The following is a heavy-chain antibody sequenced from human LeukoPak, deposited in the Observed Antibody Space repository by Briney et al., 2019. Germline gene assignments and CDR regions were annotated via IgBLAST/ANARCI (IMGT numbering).Heavy chain of an antibody. CDR2: IYYSGST. CDR1: GGSISSSSYY. V-gene: IGHV4-39*02. J-gene: IGHJ3*02. D-gene: IGHD3-3*01. CDR3: ARDHYDFWFI. Sequence: SETLSLTCTVSGGSISSSSYYWGWIRQPPGKGLEWIGSIYYSGSTYYNPSLKSRVTISVDTSKNQFSLKLSSVTAADTAVYYCARDHYDFWFIWGQGTMVTVSS.